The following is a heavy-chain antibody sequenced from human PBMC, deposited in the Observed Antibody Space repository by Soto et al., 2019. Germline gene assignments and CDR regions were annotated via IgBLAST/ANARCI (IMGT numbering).Heavy chain of an antibody. CDR1: GGSISSYY. V-gene: IGHV4-59*01. Sequence: SETLSLACTVSGGSISSYYWSWIRQPPGKGLEWIGYIYYSGSTNYNPSLKSRVTISVDTSKNQFSLKLSSVTAADTAVYYCAREGYSSSWYARGAIDIWGQGTMVTVSS. CDR3: AREGYSSSWYARGAIDI. D-gene: IGHD6-13*01. CDR2: IYYSGST. J-gene: IGHJ3*02.